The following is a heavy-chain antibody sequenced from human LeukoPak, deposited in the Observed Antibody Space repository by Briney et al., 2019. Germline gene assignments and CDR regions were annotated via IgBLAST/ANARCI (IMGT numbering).Heavy chain of an antibody. CDR3: AKGLIRYAFDV. J-gene: IGHJ3*01. V-gene: IGHV3-23*01. CDR2: ISDSGSTT. Sequence: PGGSLRLSCAASGFTFSGFALTWVRQAPGKGLEWVSGISDSGSTTYYADSVKGRFTISRDNSKNALYLQMNSLRAEDTAVYYCAKGLIRYAFDVWGQGTMVTVSS. D-gene: IGHD3-10*01. CDR1: GFTFSGFA.